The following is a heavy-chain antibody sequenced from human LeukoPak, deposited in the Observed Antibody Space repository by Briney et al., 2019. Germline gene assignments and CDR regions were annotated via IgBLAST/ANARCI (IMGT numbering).Heavy chain of an antibody. J-gene: IGHJ4*02. CDR1: GFPFSTFA. V-gene: IGHV3-21*01. CDR2: ISSSGGST. CDR3: ASGSPAGDY. Sequence: GGSLRLSCAASGFPFSTFAMNWVRQAPGKGLEWVSSISSSGGSTYYADSVKGRFTISRDNAKNSLYLQMNSLRGEDTAVFYCASGSPAGDYWGQGTLVTVSS. D-gene: IGHD1-26*01.